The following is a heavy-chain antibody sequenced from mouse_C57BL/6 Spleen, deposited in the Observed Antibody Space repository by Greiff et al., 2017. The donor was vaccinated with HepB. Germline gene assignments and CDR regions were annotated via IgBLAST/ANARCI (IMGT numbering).Heavy chain of an antibody. CDR1: GYSITSGYY. D-gene: IGHD1-1*01. CDR3: ARSGEIPYYYGSSPAWFAY. CDR2: ISYDGSN. V-gene: IGHV3-6*01. J-gene: IGHJ3*01. Sequence: EVQRVESGPGLVKPSQSLSLTCSVTGYSITSGYYWNWIRQFPGNKLEWMGYISYDGSNNYNPSLKNRISITRDTSKNQFFLKLNSVTTEDTATYYCARSGEIPYYYGSSPAWFAYWGQGTLVTVSA.